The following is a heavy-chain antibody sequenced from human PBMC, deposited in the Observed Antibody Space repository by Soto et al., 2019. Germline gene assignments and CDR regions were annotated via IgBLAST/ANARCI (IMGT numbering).Heavy chain of an antibody. Sequence: QVQLVESGGGVVQPGRSLRLSCAASGFTFSSYGMHWVRQAPGKGLEWVAVIWYDGSNKYYADSVKGRFTISRDNSKNTLYLQMNSLRADDTAVYYCATARQLVRLGVYYYYGKDVWGKGTTVTVSS. J-gene: IGHJ6*04. D-gene: IGHD6-6*01. CDR3: ATARQLVRLGVYYYYGKDV. CDR2: IWYDGSNK. V-gene: IGHV3-33*01. CDR1: GFTFSSYG.